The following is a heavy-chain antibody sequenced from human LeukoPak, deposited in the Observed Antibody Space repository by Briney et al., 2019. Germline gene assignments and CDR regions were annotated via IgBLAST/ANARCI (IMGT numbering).Heavy chain of an antibody. D-gene: IGHD3-22*01. V-gene: IGHV3-30-3*01. J-gene: IGHJ4*02. CDR2: ISYDGSNK. CDR3: ARDRYYYDSSGIDY. CDR1: GFTFSSYA. Sequence: GRSLRLSCAASGFTFSSYAMHWVRQAPGKGLEWVAVISYDGSNKYYADSVKGRFTISRDNSKNTLYLQMNSLRAEDTAVYYCARDRYYYDSSGIDYWGQGTLVTVSS.